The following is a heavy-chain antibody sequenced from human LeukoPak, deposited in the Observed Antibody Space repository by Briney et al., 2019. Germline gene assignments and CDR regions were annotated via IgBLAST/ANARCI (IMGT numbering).Heavy chain of an antibody. D-gene: IGHD4-17*01. V-gene: IGHV5-51*01. CDR1: GYSFTSYW. CDR2: IYPGDSDT. J-gene: IGHJ4*02. CDR3: ARRVLDYGVETFEY. Sequence: GESLKISCKGSGYSFTSYWIAWLRQTPGKGLEWMGIIYPGDSDTTYSPSFQGQVTISVDKSISTAYLLWSSLKASDTAMYYCARRVLDYGVETFEYWGQGTLVTVSS.